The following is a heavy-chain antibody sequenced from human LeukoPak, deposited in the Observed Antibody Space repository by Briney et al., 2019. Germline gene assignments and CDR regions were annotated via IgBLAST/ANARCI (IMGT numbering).Heavy chain of an antibody. J-gene: IGHJ5*02. CDR1: GGSISSGGYS. CDR3: AREPYDSSDNWFDP. Sequence: SETLSLTCAVSGGSISSGGYSWSWIRQPPGKGLEWIGYIYYSGSTYYNPSLKSRVTISVDTSKNQSSLKLSSVTAADTAVYYCAREPYDSSDNWFDPWGQGTLVTVSS. V-gene: IGHV4-30-4*07. CDR2: IYYSGST. D-gene: IGHD3-22*01.